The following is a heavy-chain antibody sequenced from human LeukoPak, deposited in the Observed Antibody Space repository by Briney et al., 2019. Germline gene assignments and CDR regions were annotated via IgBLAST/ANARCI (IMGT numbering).Heavy chain of an antibody. Sequence: SETLSLTCTVSGGSISSSSYYWGWIRQPPGKGLEWIGNIYYSGSTYYNPSLKSRVTISEDTAKNQFSLRLSSVSAADTAVYYCARAKSESWIQLWPRALDYWGQGTLVTVSS. CDR1: GGSISSSSYY. CDR3: ARAKSESWIQLWPRALDY. CDR2: IYYSGST. D-gene: IGHD5-18*01. V-gene: IGHV4-39*07. J-gene: IGHJ4*02.